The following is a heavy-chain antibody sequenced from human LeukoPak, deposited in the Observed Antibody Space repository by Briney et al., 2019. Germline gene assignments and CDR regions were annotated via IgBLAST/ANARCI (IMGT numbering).Heavy chain of an antibody. J-gene: IGHJ4*02. CDR1: GFTFSSYG. V-gene: IGHV3-30*18. CDR3: AKDYNGYGSGSYFDY. Sequence: GGSLRLSCAASGFTFSSYGMHWVRQAPGKGLEWVAVISYDGSNKYYADSVKGRFTISRDNSKNTLYLQMNSLRAEDTAVYYCAKDYNGYGSGSYFDYWGQGTLVTVSS. CDR2: ISYDGSNK. D-gene: IGHD3-10*01.